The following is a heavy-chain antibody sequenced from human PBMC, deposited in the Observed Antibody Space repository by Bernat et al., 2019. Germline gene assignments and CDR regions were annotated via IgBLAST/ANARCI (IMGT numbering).Heavy chain of an antibody. CDR1: GFTFSDYP. CDR3: GRDDMWAFDY. V-gene: IGHV3-21*05. D-gene: IGHD1-26*01. CDR2: IRSNSDYI. Sequence: EVHLVESGGGLVKPGGSLRLSCAASGFTFSDYPMNWVRQTPGKGLEWISHIRSNSDYISYGDSVKGRFTISRDNGKNSLYLQMNSLRAEDTAVYYCGRDDMWAFDYWGQGTLVTVSS. J-gene: IGHJ4*02.